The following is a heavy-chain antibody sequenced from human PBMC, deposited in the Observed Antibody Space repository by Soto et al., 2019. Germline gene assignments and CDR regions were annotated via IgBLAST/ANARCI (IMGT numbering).Heavy chain of an antibody. CDR2: IIPIFGTA. CDR3: ARFDAGAYSSSWSGYYYYCMDV. D-gene: IGHD6-13*01. V-gene: IGHV1-69*06. CDR1: GGTFSSYA. J-gene: IGHJ6*02. Sequence: GASVKVSCKASGGTFSSYAISWVRQAPGQGLEWMGGIIPIFGTANYAQKFQGRVTITADKSTSTAYMELSSLRSEDTAVYYCARFDAGAYSSSWSGYYYYCMDVWGQGTTVTVSS.